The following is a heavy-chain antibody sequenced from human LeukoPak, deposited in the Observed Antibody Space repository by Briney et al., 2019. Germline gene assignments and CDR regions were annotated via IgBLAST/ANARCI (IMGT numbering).Heavy chain of an antibody. CDR2: IYTSGST. CDR1: GSSISSYY. Sequence: PSETLSLTCTVSGSSISSYYWSWIRQPAGKGLEWIGRIYTSGSTNYNPSLKSRVTMSVDTSKNQFSLKLSSVTAADTAVYYCARDLIGFGELGFDYWGQGTLVTASS. CDR3: ARDLIGFGELGFDY. D-gene: IGHD3-10*01. V-gene: IGHV4-4*07. J-gene: IGHJ4*02.